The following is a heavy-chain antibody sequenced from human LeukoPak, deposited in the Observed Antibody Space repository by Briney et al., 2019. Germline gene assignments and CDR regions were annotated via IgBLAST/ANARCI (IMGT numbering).Heavy chain of an antibody. CDR3: AKRGYYYDSSGYYSRTYFDY. Sequence: LVESGGGVVQPGRSLRLSCAASGFTFSSYGMHWVRQAPGKGLEWVAVISYDGSNKYYADSVKGRFTIPRDNSKNTLYPQMNSLRAEDTAVYYCAKRGYYYDSSGYYSRTYFDYWGQGTLVIVSS. D-gene: IGHD3-22*01. CDR2: ISYDGSNK. J-gene: IGHJ4*02. V-gene: IGHV3-30*18. CDR1: GFTFSSYG.